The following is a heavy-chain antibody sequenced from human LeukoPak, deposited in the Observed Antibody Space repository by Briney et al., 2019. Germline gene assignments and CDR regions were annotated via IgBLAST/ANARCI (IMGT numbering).Heavy chain of an antibody. CDR2: IYYSGST. Sequence: SETLSLTCTVSGGSISSYYWSWIRQPPGKGLEWIGYIYYSGSTNYNPSLKSRVTISVDTSKNQFSLKLSSVTAADTAVYYCASWAARRAFDIWGQGTMVTVSS. D-gene: IGHD2-15*01. V-gene: IGHV4-59*12. J-gene: IGHJ3*02. CDR3: ASWAARRAFDI. CDR1: GGSISSYY.